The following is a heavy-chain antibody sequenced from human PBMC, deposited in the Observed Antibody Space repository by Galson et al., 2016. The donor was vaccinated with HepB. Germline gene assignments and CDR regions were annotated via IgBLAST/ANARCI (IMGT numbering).Heavy chain of an antibody. CDR2: IGPSGGST. J-gene: IGHJ4*02. CDR1: GFSLSNSG. CDR3: SKDTTGCRPDGY. V-gene: IGHV3-23*01. Sequence: SLRLSCAASGFSLSNSGMSWVRQAPGKGLEWVSGIGPSGGSTHYVDSVKGRVTISTDNSKNTPYLQMTSLRAEDTAIYYCSKDTTGCRPDGYWGQGTLVTVSS. D-gene: IGHD6-19*01.